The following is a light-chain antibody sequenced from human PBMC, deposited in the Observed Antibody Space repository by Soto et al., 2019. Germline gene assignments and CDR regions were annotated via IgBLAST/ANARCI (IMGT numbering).Light chain of an antibody. Sequence: EIVMTQSPATLSVSPGERVTLSCRASQSVTGNLAWYQQKPGQAPRLLIYGASTGATGIPARFSGSGSGTEFTLTIGSLQSEDVAVYYCQQYNTWPRTFGQGTKVEIK. CDR3: QQYNTWPRT. V-gene: IGKV3-15*01. CDR2: GAS. J-gene: IGKJ1*01. CDR1: QSVTGN.